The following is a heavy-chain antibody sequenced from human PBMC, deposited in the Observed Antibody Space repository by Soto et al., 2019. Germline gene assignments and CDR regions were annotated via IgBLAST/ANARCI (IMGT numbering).Heavy chain of an antibody. CDR2: IYHSGST. CDR1: GGSISSGGYS. V-gene: IGHV4-30-2*01. CDR3: ASGPQLVRNY. Sequence: QLQLQESGSGLVKPSQTLSLTCAVSGGSISSGGYSWSWIRQPPGKGLEWIGYIYHSGSTYYNPSLXSXAXLXXDGSTNQFSLKLSSVTAADTAVYYCASGPQLVRNYWGQGTLVPVSS. D-gene: IGHD6-13*01. J-gene: IGHJ4*02.